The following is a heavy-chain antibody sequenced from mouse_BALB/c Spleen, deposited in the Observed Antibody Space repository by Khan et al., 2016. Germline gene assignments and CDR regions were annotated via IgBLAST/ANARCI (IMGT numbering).Heavy chain of an antibody. Sequence: QVTLKESGPGILQPSQTLSLTCSFSGFSLNTYGIGVGWIRQPSGKGLEWLAHIWWNDNKSYNTALKSRLTISKDTSNNQVFLKIASVDTADTATYYCGRIARWDGAYWGQGTLVTVSA. V-gene: IGHV8-11*01. J-gene: IGHJ3*01. CDR1: GFSLNTYGIG. CDR3: GRIARWDGAY. D-gene: IGHD4-1*01. CDR2: IWWNDNK.